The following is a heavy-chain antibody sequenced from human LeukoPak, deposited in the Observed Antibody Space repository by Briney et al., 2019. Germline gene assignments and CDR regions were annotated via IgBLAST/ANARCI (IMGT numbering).Heavy chain of an antibody. CDR3: AKMMGPGVIQIRDDFDL. J-gene: IGHJ4*02. CDR2: IYYSGST. V-gene: IGHV4-59*01. CDR1: GGSISSYY. D-gene: IGHD3-10*01. Sequence: PSETLSLTCTVSGGSISSYYWSWIRQPPGKGLEWIGYIYYSGSTNYNPSLKSRVTISVDTSKNQFSLKLSSVTPADTAVYYWAKMMGPGVIQIRDDFDLWGQGTLVTVSS.